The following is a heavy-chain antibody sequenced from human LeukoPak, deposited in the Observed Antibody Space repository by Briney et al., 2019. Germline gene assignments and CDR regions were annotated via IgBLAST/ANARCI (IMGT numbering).Heavy chain of an antibody. CDR2: VSDSFNK. CDR1: GFTFSSYT. Sequence: GGSLRLSCAASGFTFSSYTMNWVRQAPGKGPEWVSTVSDSFNKHYSDSVKGRFTISRDNAGNSLYLQMNSLRDEDTAVYYCARDGLHTAHFDYWDQGTLVTVSS. CDR3: ARDGLHTAHFDY. J-gene: IGHJ4*02. D-gene: IGHD5-18*01. V-gene: IGHV3-48*02.